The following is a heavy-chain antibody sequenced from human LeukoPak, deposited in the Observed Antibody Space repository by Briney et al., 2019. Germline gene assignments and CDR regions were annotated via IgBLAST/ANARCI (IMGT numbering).Heavy chain of an antibody. D-gene: IGHD1-26*01. Sequence: ASVKVSCKASGYTFTSYYMHWVRQAPGQGLEWMGILNPSGGSTSYAQKFQGRVTMTRDTSTSTVYMELSRLRSDDTAVYYCARAPILGATAHDYWGQGTLVTVSS. V-gene: IGHV1-46*01. CDR1: GYTFTSYY. J-gene: IGHJ4*02. CDR2: LNPSGGST. CDR3: ARAPILGATAHDY.